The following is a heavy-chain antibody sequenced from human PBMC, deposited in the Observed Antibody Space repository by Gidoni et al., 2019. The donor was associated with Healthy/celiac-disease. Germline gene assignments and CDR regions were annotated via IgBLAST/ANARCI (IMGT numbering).Heavy chain of an antibody. D-gene: IGHD4-17*01. J-gene: IGHJ4*02. Sequence: EVQPGESGGGVVRPGGSLRLSCAASGFTLDDYGMSWVRQAPGKGLEWVFGLNWNGGITGYAASVKGRFTLSSDNAKNSLYLQMNGLRAEDTALYYCARDSPLTDLYGVFDYWGQGTLVTVSS. V-gene: IGHV3-20*04. CDR1: GFTLDDYG. CDR2: LNWNGGIT. CDR3: ARDSPLTDLYGVFDY.